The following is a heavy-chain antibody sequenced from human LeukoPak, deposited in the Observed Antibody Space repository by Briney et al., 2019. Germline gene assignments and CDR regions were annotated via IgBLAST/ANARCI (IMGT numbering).Heavy chain of an antibody. CDR2: ISSSSSTI. J-gene: IGHJ4*02. V-gene: IGHV3-48*02. Sequence: GSLRLSCAASGFTFSSYSMNWVRQAPGKGLELVSYISSSSSTIYYADSVKGRFTISRDNAKNSLYLQMNSLRDEDTAVYYCARAKAYYDSSGEQKGAFDYWGQGTLVTVSS. D-gene: IGHD3-22*01. CDR3: ARAKAYYDSSGEQKGAFDY. CDR1: GFTFSSYS.